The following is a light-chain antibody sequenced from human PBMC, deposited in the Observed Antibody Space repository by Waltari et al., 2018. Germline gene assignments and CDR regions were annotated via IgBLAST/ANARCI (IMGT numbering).Light chain of an antibody. V-gene: IGKV2-30*02. J-gene: IGKJ4*01. CDR3: MQGTHWPLT. CDR2: KVS. CDR1: QSLVHSDGNTY. Sequence: DVVMTQSPISLPVTLGQPASISCTSSQSLVHSDGNTYLAWFHQRPGQSPRRLIYKVSNRESGVPDRISASGSGTDFTLKISRVEAEDVGVYYCMQGTHWPLTFGGGTKVEIK.